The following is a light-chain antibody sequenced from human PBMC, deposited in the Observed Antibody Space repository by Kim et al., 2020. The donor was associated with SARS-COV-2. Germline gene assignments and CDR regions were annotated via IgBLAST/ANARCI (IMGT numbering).Light chain of an antibody. Sequence: GQSVTSSCSGSSSNIGSRIVNWYQQLPGTAPKLLIYSNNQRPSGVPDRFSGSKSGTSGSLAISGLQSEDEADYYCAAWDGSLNGYVFGTGTKAPS. CDR1: SSNIGSRI. J-gene: IGLJ1*01. CDR2: SNN. V-gene: IGLV1-44*01. CDR3: AAWDGSLNGYV.